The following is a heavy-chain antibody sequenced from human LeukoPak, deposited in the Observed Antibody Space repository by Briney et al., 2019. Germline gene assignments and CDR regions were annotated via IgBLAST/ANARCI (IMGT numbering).Heavy chain of an antibody. CDR1: GGSISSGSYY. D-gene: IGHD5-18*01. J-gene: IGHJ4*02. V-gene: IGHV4-61*02. CDR3: ARIVDTAMVHDY. CDR2: IYTSGST. Sequence: PSETLPLTCTVSGGSISSGSYYWSWIRQPAGKGLEWIGRIYTSGSTNYNPSLKSRVTISVDTSKNQFSLKLSSVTAADTAVYYCARIVDTAMVHDYWGQGTLVTVSS.